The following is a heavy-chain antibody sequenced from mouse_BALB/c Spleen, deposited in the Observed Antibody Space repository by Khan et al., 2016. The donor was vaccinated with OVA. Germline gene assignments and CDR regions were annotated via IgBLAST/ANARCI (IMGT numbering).Heavy chain of an antibody. J-gene: IGHJ3*01. CDR2: IYPGSGNT. CDR3: ARSGIGSFAY. Sequence: QVQLKQSGAELARPGASVKLSCKASGYTFSDYYINWVKQRTGQGLEWIGEIYPGSGNTYKNEKFKGKATLTADKSSNTVFMQLSSLTSEDTAVYFCARSGIGSFAYWGQGTLVTVSA. D-gene: IGHD2-2*01. CDR1: GYTFSDYY. V-gene: IGHV1-77*01.